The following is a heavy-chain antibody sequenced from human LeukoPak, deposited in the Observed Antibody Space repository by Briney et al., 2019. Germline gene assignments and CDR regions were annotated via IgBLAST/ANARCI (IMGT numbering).Heavy chain of an antibody. J-gene: IGHJ4*02. CDR3: AKGSSWAD. D-gene: IGHD6-13*01. Sequence: GRSLRLSCAASGFTFSSYGMHWVRQVPGKGLEWVAVISYDGSNKYYADFVKGRFTISRDNSKNTLYLQMNSLRAEDTAVYYCAKGSSWADWGQGTLVTVSS. CDR2: ISYDGSNK. V-gene: IGHV3-30*18. CDR1: GFTFSSYG.